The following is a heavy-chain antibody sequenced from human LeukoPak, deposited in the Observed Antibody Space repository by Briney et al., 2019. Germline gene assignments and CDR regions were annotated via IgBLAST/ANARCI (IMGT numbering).Heavy chain of an antibody. CDR3: ARERGLAEMATMGPPSDYYGMDV. CDR2: IRQDGSEQ. CDR1: GFTFSNYW. J-gene: IGHJ6*02. D-gene: IGHD5-24*01. Sequence: LSGGSLRLSCAASGFTFSNYWMSWARQVPGKGLEWMANIRQDGSEQQYVDSVKGRFTISRDNAKNSLYLQMNSLRAEDTAVYYCARERGLAEMATMGPPSDYYGMDVWGQGTTVTVSS. V-gene: IGHV3-7*01.